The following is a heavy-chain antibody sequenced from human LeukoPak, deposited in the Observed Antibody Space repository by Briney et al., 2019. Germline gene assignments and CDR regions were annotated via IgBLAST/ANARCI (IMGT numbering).Heavy chain of an antibody. D-gene: IGHD2-15*01. J-gene: IGHJ3*02. CDR1: GGSLNNYY. CDR2: MYYTGST. CDR3: AREGYCSDGSCSGAFDI. Sequence: SETLSLTCTVSGGSLNNYYWSWIRQPPGRGLEWIGYMYYTGSTNYSPSLKSRVTISLDTSKNHFSLKLRPVTAADTAVYYCAREGYCSDGSCSGAFDIWGQGTMVAVSS. V-gene: IGHV4-59*01.